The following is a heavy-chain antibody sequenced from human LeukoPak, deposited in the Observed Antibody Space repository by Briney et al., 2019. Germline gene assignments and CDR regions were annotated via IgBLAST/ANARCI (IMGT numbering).Heavy chain of an antibody. CDR3: ARAVGSSWYLFDY. D-gene: IGHD6-13*01. CDR2: INPNSGGT. Sequence: APVKVSCKASGYTFTGYYMHWVRRAPGQGLEWMGWINPNSGGTNYAQKSQGRVTMTRDTSISTAYMELSRLRSDDTAVYYCARAVGSSWYLFDYWGQGTLVTVSS. J-gene: IGHJ4*02. V-gene: IGHV1-2*02. CDR1: GYTFTGYY.